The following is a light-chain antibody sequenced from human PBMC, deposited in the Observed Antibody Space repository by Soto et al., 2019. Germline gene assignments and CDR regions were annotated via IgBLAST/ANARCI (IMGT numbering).Light chain of an antibody. Sequence: QSALAQPRSVSGSPGQSVTISCTGTSSDVGDYNYVSWYQHHPGKAPKLMIYDVTQRPSGVPDRFSGSKSGNTASLTISGLQAEDEADYSCCSYAGNTWVFGGGTKLTVL. CDR1: SSDVGDYNY. J-gene: IGLJ3*02. CDR2: DVT. V-gene: IGLV2-11*01. CDR3: CSYAGNTWV.